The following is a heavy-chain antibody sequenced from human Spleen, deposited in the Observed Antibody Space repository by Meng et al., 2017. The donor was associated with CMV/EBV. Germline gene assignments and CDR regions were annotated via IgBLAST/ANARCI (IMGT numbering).Heavy chain of an antibody. CDR2: IHHRGNT. CDR1: GSFSGYY. CDR3: ARARILAPLQRSHPALDY. V-gene: IGHV4-34*01. D-gene: IGHD2-15*01. J-gene: IGHJ4*02. Sequence: GSFSGYYWSWIRQPPGKGLEWIGEIHHRGNTNYNPSLKSRLTISVDTSKSQFSLTLHSVTAADSAVYYCARARILAPLQRSHPALDYWGQGTLVTVSS.